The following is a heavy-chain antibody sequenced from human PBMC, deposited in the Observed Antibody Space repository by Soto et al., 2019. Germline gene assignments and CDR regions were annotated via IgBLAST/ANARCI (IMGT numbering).Heavy chain of an antibody. D-gene: IGHD3-9*01. CDR3: AKRGGDILTGYYFDY. J-gene: IGHJ4*02. Sequence: GESLKISCAASGFTFSSYAMSWVRQAPGKGLEWVSAISGSGGSTYYADSVKGRFTISRDNSKNTLYLQMNSLRAEDTAVYYCAKRGGDILTGYYFDYWGQGTLVTVSS. V-gene: IGHV3-23*01. CDR1: GFTFSSYA. CDR2: ISGSGGST.